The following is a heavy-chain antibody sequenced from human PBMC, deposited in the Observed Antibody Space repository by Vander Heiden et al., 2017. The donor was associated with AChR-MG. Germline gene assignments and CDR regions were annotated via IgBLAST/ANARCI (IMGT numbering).Heavy chain of an antibody. V-gene: IGHV3-15*01. CDR2: IKSKTDGGTT. D-gene: IGHD5-12*01. CDR3: TTETPETRTANIVATSWPFDY. J-gene: IGHJ4*02. CDR1: GFIFSNAW. Sequence: EVQLVESGGGLVKPGGSLILSCAASGFIFSNAWMSWVRRGPGKGLEWVGRIKSKTDGGTTDYAAPVKGRFTSSRDDSKNTLYLQMNSLKTEDTAVYYCTTETPETRTANIVATSWPFDYWVQGNLVTVSS.